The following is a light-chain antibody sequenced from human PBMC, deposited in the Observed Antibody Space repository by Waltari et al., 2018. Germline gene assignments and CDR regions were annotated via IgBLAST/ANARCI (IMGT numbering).Light chain of an antibody. CDR2: GND. V-gene: IGLV1-51*02. CDR3: GTWDNTLSAV. Sequence: QSVLTQPPSVSAAPGQKVSISCSGSPSHNGNTYVSWYQQFPGEAPKVLIYGNDKRTTGIPDRFSGSKSGTSATLDITGLQTGDEAVYYCGTWDNTLSAVFGGGTKVTVL. CDR1: PSHNGNTY. J-gene: IGLJ2*01.